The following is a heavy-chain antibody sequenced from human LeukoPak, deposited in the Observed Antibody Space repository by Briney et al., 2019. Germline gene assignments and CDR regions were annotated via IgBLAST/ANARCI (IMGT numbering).Heavy chain of an antibody. CDR1: GYSFTSYW. Sequence: GESLKISCKGSGYSFTSYWIAWVRQMPGKGLEWMGIFNPSDSDSRYSPSFQGQVTISADKSISTAYLQWSSLKASDTAIYYCARHMGSSSRVAPLGYWGQGTLVTVSS. CDR3: ARHMGSSSRVAPLGY. D-gene: IGHD6-13*01. J-gene: IGHJ4*02. CDR2: FNPSDSDS. V-gene: IGHV5-51*01.